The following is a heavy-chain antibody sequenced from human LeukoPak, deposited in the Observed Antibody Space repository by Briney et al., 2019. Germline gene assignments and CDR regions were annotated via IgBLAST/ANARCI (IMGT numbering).Heavy chain of an antibody. CDR2: ISSSSATI. CDR1: GFTFSSYA. D-gene: IGHD3-10*01. CDR3: ASLYGSGPNWFDP. V-gene: IGHV3-48*01. Sequence: GRSLRLSCAASGFTFSSYAMNWVRQAPGKGLEWVSYISSSSATIYYADSVKGRFTISRDNAKNSLYLQMNSLRAEDTAVYYCASLYGSGPNWFDPWGQGTLVTVSS. J-gene: IGHJ5*02.